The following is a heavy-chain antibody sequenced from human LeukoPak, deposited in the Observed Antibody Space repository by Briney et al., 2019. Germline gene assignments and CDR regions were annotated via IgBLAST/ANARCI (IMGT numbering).Heavy chain of an antibody. CDR1: GGSISSSNW. J-gene: IGHJ6*03. V-gene: IGHV4-4*02. D-gene: IGHD2-15*01. CDR2: IYHSGST. Sequence: SETLSLTCAVSGGSISSSNWWSWVRQSPGKGLEWIGEIYHSGSTNYNPSLKSRVTISVDKSKNQFSLKLSSVTAADTAVYYCAREDCSGGSCYSGYYYMDVWGKGTTVTVSS. CDR3: AREDCSGGSCYSGYYYMDV.